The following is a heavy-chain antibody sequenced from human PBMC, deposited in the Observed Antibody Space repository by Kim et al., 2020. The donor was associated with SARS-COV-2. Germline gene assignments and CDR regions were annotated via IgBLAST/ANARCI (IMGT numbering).Heavy chain of an antibody. Sequence: GGSLRLSCAASGFTFSSYAMSWVRQAPGKGLEWVSAISGSGGSTYYADSVKGRFTISRDNSKNTLYLQMNSLRAEDTAVYYCANFYDYVWGSYRYPIGYWGQGTLVTVSS. D-gene: IGHD3-16*02. J-gene: IGHJ4*02. V-gene: IGHV3-23*01. CDR2: ISGSGGST. CDR3: ANFYDYVWGSYRYPIGY. CDR1: GFTFSSYA.